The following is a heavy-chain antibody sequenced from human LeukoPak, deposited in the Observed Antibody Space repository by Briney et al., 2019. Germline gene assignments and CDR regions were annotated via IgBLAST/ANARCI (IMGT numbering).Heavy chain of an antibody. CDR2: LSGSLDRA. CDR1: GFTFSSYE. Sequence: GGSLRLSCAASGFTFSSYEMNWVRQAPGKGLDWVSSLSGSLDRAYYADSVQGRFTISRDNVKNILYLEMNTLRVEDTALYYCAKYRLGPTSEFDLWGQGTLVTVSS. CDR3: AKYRLGPTSEFDL. V-gene: IGHV3-23*01. D-gene: IGHD1-26*01. J-gene: IGHJ4*02.